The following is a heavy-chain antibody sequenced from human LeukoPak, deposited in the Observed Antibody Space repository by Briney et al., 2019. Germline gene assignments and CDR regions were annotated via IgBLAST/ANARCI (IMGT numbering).Heavy chain of an antibody. Sequence: SETLSLTCAVYGGSFSGYYWSWIRQPPGKGLEWIGEINHSGSTNYNPSLKSRVTISVDTSKNQFSLKLSFVTAADTVVYYCARSAGTGSDYWGQGTLVTVSS. CDR1: GGSFSGYY. CDR3: ARSAGTGSDY. J-gene: IGHJ4*02. CDR2: INHSGST. V-gene: IGHV4-34*01. D-gene: IGHD6-13*01.